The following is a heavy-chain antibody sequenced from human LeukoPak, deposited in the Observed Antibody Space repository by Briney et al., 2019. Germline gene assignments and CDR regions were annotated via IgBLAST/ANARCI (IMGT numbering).Heavy chain of an antibody. CDR1: GYTLTELS. V-gene: IGHV1-69*04. CDR3: ARARDTAMVTDY. CDR2: IIPILGMA. D-gene: IGHD5-18*01. Sequence: SVKVPCKVSGYTLTELSMHWVRQAPGQGLEWMGRIIPILGMANYAQKFQGRVTITADKSTSTAYMELSSLRSEDTAVYYCARARDTAMVTDYWGQGTLVTVSS. J-gene: IGHJ4*02.